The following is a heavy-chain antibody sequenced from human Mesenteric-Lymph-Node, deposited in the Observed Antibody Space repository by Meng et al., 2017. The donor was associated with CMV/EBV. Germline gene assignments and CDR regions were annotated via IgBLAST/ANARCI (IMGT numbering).Heavy chain of an antibody. Sequence: SVKVSCKASGGTFSSYAITRVRQAPGQGLEWMGGIIPIFGTANYAQKFQGRVTITTDESTSTAYMELSSLRSEDTAVYYCARESFPYYYDSSGYTPLGYFDYWGQGTLVTVSS. J-gene: IGHJ4*02. CDR3: ARESFPYYYDSSGYTPLGYFDY. CDR2: IIPIFGTA. D-gene: IGHD3-22*01. CDR1: GGTFSSYA. V-gene: IGHV1-69*05.